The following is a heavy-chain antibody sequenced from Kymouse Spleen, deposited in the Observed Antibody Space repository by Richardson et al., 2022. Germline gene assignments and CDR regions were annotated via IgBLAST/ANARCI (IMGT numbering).Heavy chain of an antibody. CDR3: ARGELLLPSFDY. CDR1: GGSFSGYY. Sequence: QVQLQQWGAGLLKPSETLSLTCAVYGGSFSGYYWSWIRQPPGKGLEWIGEINHSGSTNYNPSLKSRVTISVDTSKNQFSLKLSSVTAADTAVYYCARGELLLPSFDYWGQGTLVTVSS. D-gene: IGHD2-15*01. J-gene: IGHJ4*02. CDR2: INHSGST. V-gene: IGHV4-34*01.